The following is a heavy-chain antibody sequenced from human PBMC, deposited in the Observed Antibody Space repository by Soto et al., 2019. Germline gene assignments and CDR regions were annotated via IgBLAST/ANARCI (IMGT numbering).Heavy chain of an antibody. J-gene: IGHJ6*02. CDR3: AQEGYCISTSCSSYGMDV. CDR2: IYYSGST. D-gene: IGHD2-2*01. CDR1: GGSISSGGYY. V-gene: IGHV4-31*03. Sequence: QVQLQESGPGLVKPSQTLSLTCTVSGGSISSGGYYWSWIRQHPGKGLEWIGYIYYSGSTYYTPSLRSRVTISVDTSKNQFSLKLSSVTAADTAVYYCAQEGYCISTSCSSYGMDVWGQGTTVTVSS.